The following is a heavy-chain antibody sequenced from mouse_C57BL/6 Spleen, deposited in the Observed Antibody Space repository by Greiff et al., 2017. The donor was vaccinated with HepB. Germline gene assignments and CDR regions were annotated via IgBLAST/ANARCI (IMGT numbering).Heavy chain of an antibody. J-gene: IGHJ1*03. D-gene: IGHD1-1*01. CDR3: ASSPTITTVVAHWYFDV. Sequence: QVQLKESGAELVKPGASVKLSCKASGYTFTSYWMHWVKQRPGQGLEWIGMIHPNSGSTNYNEKFKSKATLTVDKSSSTAYMQLSSLTSEDSAVYYCASSPTITTVVAHWYFDVWGTGTTVTVSS. CDR1: GYTFTSYW. CDR2: IHPNSGST. V-gene: IGHV1-64*01.